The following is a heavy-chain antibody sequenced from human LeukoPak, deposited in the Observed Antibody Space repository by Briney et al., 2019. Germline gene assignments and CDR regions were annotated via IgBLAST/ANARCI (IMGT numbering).Heavy chain of an antibody. CDR1: GGTFSSYA. D-gene: IGHD5-18*01. Sequence: SVTVSCKASGGTFSSYAISWVRQAPGQGLEWMGGIIPIFGTANYEQKFQGRVTITADESTSTGYMELSSLRSEDTAVYYCASKRGYSYGLDYWGQGTLVTVSS. CDR2: IIPIFGTA. CDR3: ASKRGYSYGLDY. J-gene: IGHJ4*02. V-gene: IGHV1-69*13.